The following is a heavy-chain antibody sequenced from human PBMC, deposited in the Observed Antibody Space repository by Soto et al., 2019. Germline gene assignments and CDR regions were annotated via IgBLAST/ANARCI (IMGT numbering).Heavy chain of an antibody. CDR1: GFTFSSYA. J-gene: IGHJ4*02. Sequence: GGSLRLSCAASGFTFSSYAMHWVRQAPGKGLEWVAVISYDGSNKYYADSVKGRFTISRDNSKNTLYLQMNSLRAEDTAVYYCARVIPVNTYYYDSSGHSDYWGQGTLVTVSS. V-gene: IGHV3-30-3*01. CDR2: ISYDGSNK. D-gene: IGHD3-22*01. CDR3: ARVIPVNTYYYDSSGHSDY.